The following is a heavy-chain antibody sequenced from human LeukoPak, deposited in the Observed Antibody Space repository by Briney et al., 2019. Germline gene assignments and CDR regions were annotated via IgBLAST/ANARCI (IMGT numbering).Heavy chain of an antibody. CDR3: AKDQGYSGYDPLDY. CDR1: GFTFSSYA. V-gene: IGHV3-23*01. Sequence: GGSLRLSCAASGFTFSSYAMSWVRQAPGKGLEWVSAISGSGGRTYYADSVKGRFTISRDNSKNTLYLQMNSLKAEDTAVYYCAKDQGYSGYDPLDYWGQGTLVTVSS. D-gene: IGHD5-12*01. J-gene: IGHJ4*02. CDR2: ISGSGGRT.